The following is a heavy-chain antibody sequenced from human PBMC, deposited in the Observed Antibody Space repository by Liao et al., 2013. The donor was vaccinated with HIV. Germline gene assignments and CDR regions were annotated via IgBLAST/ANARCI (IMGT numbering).Heavy chain of an antibody. V-gene: IGHV4-4*07. Sequence: QVQLQESGPGLVKPSETLSLTCTVSGGSISSYYWSWIRQPAGKGLEWIGRIYTSGSTNYNPSLKSRVTMSVDTSKNQFSLKLSSVTAADTAVYYCARDGPYYDYVWGSYRGWFDPGAREPWSPSPQ. CDR1: GGSISSYY. CDR2: IYTSGST. D-gene: IGHD3-16*02. J-gene: IGHJ5*02. CDR3: ARDGPYYDYVWGSYRGWFDP.